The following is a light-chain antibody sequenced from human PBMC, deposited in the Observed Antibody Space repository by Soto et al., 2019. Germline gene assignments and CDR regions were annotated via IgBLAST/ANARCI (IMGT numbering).Light chain of an antibody. V-gene: IGKV1-5*01. CDR2: DVF. CDR3: QQYHRDWT. CDR1: HNIYQW. J-gene: IGKJ1*01. Sequence: DTPLTQSPSPQSASGGDRFTITGRASHNIYQWLAWYQQKEGKAPKLLISDVFNLQSGVPSTFSGSGSGTEFTLTITNLQPDDIATYYCQQYHRDWTFGQGTKVDIK.